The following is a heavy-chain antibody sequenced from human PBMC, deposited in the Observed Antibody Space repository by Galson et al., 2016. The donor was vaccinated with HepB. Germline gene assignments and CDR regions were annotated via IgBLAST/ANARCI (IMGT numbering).Heavy chain of an antibody. CDR1: GFTFSSYG. Sequence: SLRLSCAASGFTFSSYGMYWVRQAPGKGLEWVAVISFDGNNKYYADSVKGRFTISRDNSKNMFYLQMNSLRPEDTAVYYCAKGGLEMAWDWVQGTLVTVSS. V-gene: IGHV3-30*18. D-gene: IGHD5-24*01. CDR2: ISFDGNNK. CDR3: AKGGLEMAWD. J-gene: IGHJ4*02.